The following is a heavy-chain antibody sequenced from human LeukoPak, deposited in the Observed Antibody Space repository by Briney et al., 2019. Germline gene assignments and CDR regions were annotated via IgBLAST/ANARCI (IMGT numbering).Heavy chain of an antibody. Sequence: ASVKVSCKASGGTFSSYAISWVRQAPGQGLEWMGGIIPIFGTANYAQKFQGRVTITTDESTSTAYMELSSLRSEDTAVYYCARCGLDYYDSSGYPDAFDIWGQGTMVTVSS. CDR2: IIPIFGTA. V-gene: IGHV1-69*05. J-gene: IGHJ3*02. CDR1: GGTFSSYA. CDR3: ARCGLDYYDSSGYPDAFDI. D-gene: IGHD3-22*01.